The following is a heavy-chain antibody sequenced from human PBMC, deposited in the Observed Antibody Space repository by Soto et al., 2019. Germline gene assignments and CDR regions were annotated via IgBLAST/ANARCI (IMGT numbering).Heavy chain of an antibody. D-gene: IGHD4-4*01. Sequence: RASVKVFCKTSGYAFAGQHIHWVRQAPGEGLEWMWLIDPDTGTTDSIQKFRGRIALTRDTSISTAYMELASLTSDDTAVYYCARDLMRTTESFEYWGQGTVVTLSS. CDR1: GYAFAGQH. CDR2: IDPDTGTT. J-gene: IGHJ4*02. V-gene: IGHV1-2*02. CDR3: ARDLMRTTESFEY.